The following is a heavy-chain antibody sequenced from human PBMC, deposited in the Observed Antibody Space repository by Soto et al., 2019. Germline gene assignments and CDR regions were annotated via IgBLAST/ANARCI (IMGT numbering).Heavy chain of an antibody. CDR2: IYYSGST. CDR1: GGSISSSSYY. V-gene: IGHV4-39*01. D-gene: IGHD1-7*01. Sequence: SETLSLTCTVSGGSISSSSYYWGWIRQPPGKGLEWIGSIYYSGSTYYNPSLKSRVTISVDTSKNQFSLKLSSVTAADTAVYYCARYNWNYGRGMDVWGQGTTVTVSS. J-gene: IGHJ6*02. CDR3: ARYNWNYGRGMDV.